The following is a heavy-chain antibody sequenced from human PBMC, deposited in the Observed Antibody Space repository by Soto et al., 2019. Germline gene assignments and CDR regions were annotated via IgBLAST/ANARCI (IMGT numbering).Heavy chain of an antibody. V-gene: IGHV3-30*04. D-gene: IGHD6-6*01. CDR1: GFTFSDYA. CDR2: ISYDGRYK. Sequence: GGSLRLSCAASGFTFSDYAMHWVRQAPGKGLEWVAVISYDGRYKFYADSVQGRFTISRDDSKNTLDLQVNSLRAEDTAVYYSARPTIAARPSPIDYWGQGTLVTVSS. CDR3: ARPTIAARPSPIDY. J-gene: IGHJ4*02.